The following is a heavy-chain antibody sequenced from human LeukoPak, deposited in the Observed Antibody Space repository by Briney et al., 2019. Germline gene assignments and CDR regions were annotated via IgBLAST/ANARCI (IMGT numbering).Heavy chain of an antibody. V-gene: IGHV4-39*07. J-gene: IGHJ4*02. CDR3: ARDSYYDSSGYYQD. CDR1: GGSISSSNCY. CDR2: IYYSGST. Sequence: PSETLSLTCTVSGGSISSSNCYWGWIRQPRGKGLEWIGSIYYSGSTYYNPSLKSRVTISVDTSKNRFSLKLSSVTAADTAVYYCARDSYYDSSGYYQDWGQGTLVTASS. D-gene: IGHD3-22*01.